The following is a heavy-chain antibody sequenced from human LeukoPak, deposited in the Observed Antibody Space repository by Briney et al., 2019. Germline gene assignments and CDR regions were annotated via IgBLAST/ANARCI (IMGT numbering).Heavy chain of an antibody. Sequence: GASVKVSCKASGYTFTGYYMHWVRQAPGQGLEWMGRINPNSGGTNYAQKFQGRVTMTRDTSISTAYMELSRLRSDDTAVYYCARDSPYSSGWPDLDYWGRGTLVTVSS. V-gene: IGHV1-2*06. CDR2: INPNSGGT. J-gene: IGHJ4*02. CDR3: ARDSPYSSGWPDLDY. CDR1: GYTFTGYY. D-gene: IGHD6-19*01.